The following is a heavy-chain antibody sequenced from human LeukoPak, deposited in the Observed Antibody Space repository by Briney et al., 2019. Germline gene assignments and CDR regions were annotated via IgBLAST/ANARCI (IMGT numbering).Heavy chain of an antibody. V-gene: IGHV3-30*03. Sequence: GGSLRLSCAASGFTFNNRAMHWVRQAPGKGLEWVAVIADDGSNAYYADSVKGRFTISRDNSNNRLYLQMNGLRAEDTAVYYCTRVDDLDAFDTWGQGTMVTVSS. CDR3: TRVDDLDAFDT. CDR2: IADDGSNA. CDR1: GFTFNNRA. D-gene: IGHD2-2*03. J-gene: IGHJ3*02.